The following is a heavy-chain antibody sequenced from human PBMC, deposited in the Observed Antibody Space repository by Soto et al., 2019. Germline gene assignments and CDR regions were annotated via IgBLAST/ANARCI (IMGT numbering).Heavy chain of an antibody. CDR1: GFTVSSNY. J-gene: IGHJ2*01. D-gene: IGHD4-17*01. CDR2: IYSGGST. CDR3: ATNRRISGDPFFDL. V-gene: IGHV3-53*04. Sequence: GGSLRLSCAASGFTVSSNYMSWVRQAPGKGLEWVSVIYSGGSTYYADSVKGRFTISRHNSKNTLYLQMNSLRAEDTAVYYCATNRRISGDPFFDLWGRGTLVTVSS.